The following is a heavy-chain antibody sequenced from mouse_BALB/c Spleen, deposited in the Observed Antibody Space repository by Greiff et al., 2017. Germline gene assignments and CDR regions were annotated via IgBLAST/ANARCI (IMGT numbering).Heavy chain of an antibody. V-gene: IGHV5-12-1*01. CDR3: ARPEFAY. CDR1: GFAFSSYD. Sequence: DVQLVESGGGLVKPGGSLKLSCAASGFAFSSYDMSWVRQTPEKRLEWVAYISSGGGSTYYPDTVKGRFTISRDNAKNTLYLQMSSLKSEDTAMYYCARPEFAYWGQGTTLTVSS. CDR2: ISSGGGST. J-gene: IGHJ2*01.